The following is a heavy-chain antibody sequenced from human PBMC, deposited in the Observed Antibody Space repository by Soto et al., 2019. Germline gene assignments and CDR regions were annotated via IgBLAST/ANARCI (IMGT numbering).Heavy chain of an antibody. J-gene: IGHJ4*02. CDR1: GVSISSGNW. D-gene: IGHD3-22*01. CDR2: VYRDGSA. V-gene: IGHV4-4*02. CDR3: ARLIYDSRLNYLYFDS. Sequence: SETLSLTCDVSGVSISSGNWWSWVRQPPGKELEWIGEVYRDGSANYHPSLERRVTISVDTSKNQFSLRLSSVTAADTAIYYCARLIYDSRLNYLYFDSWGRGMLVTVSS.